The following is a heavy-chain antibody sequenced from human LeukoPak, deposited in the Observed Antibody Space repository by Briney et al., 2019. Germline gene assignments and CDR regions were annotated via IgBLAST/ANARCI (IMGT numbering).Heavy chain of an antibody. CDR2: IYSGGST. Sequence: GGSLRLSCAASGFTVSSNYMSWVRQAPGKGLEWVSVIYSGGSTYYADTVKGRFTISRDNSKNTLYLQMNSLRAEDTAVYYCARDLHGRRDYWGQGTLVTVSS. J-gene: IGHJ4*02. D-gene: IGHD5-24*01. CDR3: ARDLHGRRDY. V-gene: IGHV3-53*01. CDR1: GFTVSSNY.